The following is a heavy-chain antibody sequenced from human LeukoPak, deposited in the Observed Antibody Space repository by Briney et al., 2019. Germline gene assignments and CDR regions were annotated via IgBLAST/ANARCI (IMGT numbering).Heavy chain of an antibody. J-gene: IGHJ4*02. V-gene: IGHV4-61*02. CDR3: ARENYGDYTPIDY. Sequence: SETLSLTCTVSGGSISSGSYYWSWIRQPAGKGLEWIGRIYTSGSTNYNPSLKSRVTISVDTSRNQFSLKLSSVTAADTAVYYCARENYGDYTPIDYWGQGTLVTVSS. D-gene: IGHD4-17*01. CDR1: GGSISSGSYY. CDR2: IYTSGST.